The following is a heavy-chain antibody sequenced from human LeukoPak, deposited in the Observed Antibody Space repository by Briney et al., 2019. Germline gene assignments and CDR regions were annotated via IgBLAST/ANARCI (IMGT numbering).Heavy chain of an antibody. CDR3: ARDLGYIVGANTAFVDY. CDR2: ISAYNGNT. V-gene: IGHV1-18*01. CDR1: GYTFTSYG. Sequence: ASVKVSCKASGYTFTSYGISWVRQAPGQGLEWMGWISAYNGNTNYAQKLQGRVTMTTDTSTSTAYKELRSLRSDDTAVYYCARDLGYIVGANTAFVDYWGQGTLVTVSS. D-gene: IGHD1-26*01. J-gene: IGHJ4*02.